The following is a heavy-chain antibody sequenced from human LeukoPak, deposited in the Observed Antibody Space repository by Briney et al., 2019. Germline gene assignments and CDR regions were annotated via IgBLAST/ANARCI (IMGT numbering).Heavy chain of an antibody. CDR3: ARGRAKGGIAAAGTSPY. J-gene: IGHJ4*02. CDR1: GYTFTGYY. V-gene: IGHV1-2*02. CDR2: INPNSGGT. D-gene: IGHD6-13*01. Sequence: ASVKVSCKASGYTFTGYYMHWVRQAPGQGLEWMGWINPNSGGTNYAQKFQGRVTVTRDTSISTAYMELSRLRSDDTAVYYCARGRAKGGIAAAGTSPYWGQGTLVTVSS.